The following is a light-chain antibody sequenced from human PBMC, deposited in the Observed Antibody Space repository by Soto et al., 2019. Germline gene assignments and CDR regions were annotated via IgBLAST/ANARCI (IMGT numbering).Light chain of an antibody. Sequence: QSVLTQPPSVSGAPGQRVTISCTGSRSNIRAGYDVHWYQQIPGAAPKLLIYGNSNRPSGVPDRFSGSKSGTSASLAITGLQAEDEGDYYCQSYDASLSGDVVFGGGTQLTVL. CDR2: GNS. CDR3: QSYDASLSGDVV. CDR1: RSNIRAGYD. J-gene: IGLJ2*01. V-gene: IGLV1-40*01.